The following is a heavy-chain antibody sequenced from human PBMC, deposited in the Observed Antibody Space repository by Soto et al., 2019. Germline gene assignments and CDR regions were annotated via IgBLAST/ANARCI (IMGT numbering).Heavy chain of an antibody. CDR2: ISYDGSNK. V-gene: IGHV3-30*18. D-gene: IGHD3-3*01. CDR1: GFTFSSYG. CDR3: AKASSSDRFLEWLSPDSSDY. Sequence: HPGGSLRLSCAASGFTFSSYGMHWVRQSPGKGLEWVAVISYDGSNKYYADSVKGRFTISRDNSKNTLYLQMNSLRAEDTAVYYCAKASSSDRFLEWLSPDSSDYWGQGTLVTVSS. J-gene: IGHJ4*02.